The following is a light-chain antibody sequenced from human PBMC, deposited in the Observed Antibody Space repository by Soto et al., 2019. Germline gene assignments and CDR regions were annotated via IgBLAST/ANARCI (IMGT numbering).Light chain of an antibody. Sequence: EIVLTQSPATLSLSPGERATLSCRASQSVSSYLAWYQQKPGQAPRLLIYDASNRATGIPARFSGSGSGTDFTLTLSSLEPEEFAVYYCQQRSNWLTFGGGTKVEIK. V-gene: IGKV3-11*01. CDR1: QSVSSY. CDR3: QQRSNWLT. CDR2: DAS. J-gene: IGKJ4*01.